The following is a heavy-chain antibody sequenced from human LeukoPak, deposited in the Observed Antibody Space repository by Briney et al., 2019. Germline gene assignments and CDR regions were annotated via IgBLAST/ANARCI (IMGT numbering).Heavy chain of an antibody. CDR2: INSDGSST. V-gene: IGHV3-74*01. J-gene: IGHJ5*02. CDR3: ARDRGDGYNENWFDP. D-gene: IGHD5-24*01. CDR1: GFTFSSYW. Sequence: GGSLRLSCAASGFTFSSYWMHWVRQAPGKGLVWVSRINSDGSSTSYADSVKGRFTISRGNAKNTLYLQMNSLRAEDTAVYYCARDRGDGYNENWFDPWGQGTLVTVSS.